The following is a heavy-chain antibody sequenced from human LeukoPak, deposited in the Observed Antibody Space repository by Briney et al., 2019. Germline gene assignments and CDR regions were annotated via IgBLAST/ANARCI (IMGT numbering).Heavy chain of an antibody. CDR1: GYTFTGCY. J-gene: IGHJ3*02. CDR3: ARDRGYSYGYGAFDI. Sequence: ASVTVSCKASGYTFTGCYMHWVRQAPGQGLEWMGRINPNSGGTNYAQKFQGRVTMTRDTSISTAYMELSRLRSDDTAVYYCARDRGYSYGYGAFDIWGQGTKVTVSS. D-gene: IGHD5-18*01. V-gene: IGHV1-2*06. CDR2: INPNSGGT.